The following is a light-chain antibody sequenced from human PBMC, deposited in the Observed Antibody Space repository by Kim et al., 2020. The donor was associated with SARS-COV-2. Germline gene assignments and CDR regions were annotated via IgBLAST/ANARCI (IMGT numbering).Light chain of an antibody. CDR2: DAS. Sequence: SPGERAPLSCRASKSVGGSYSAWYQQKPGQAPRLLIYDASSRAIGVPDRFSGSGSGTDFTLTISRLEPEDFAVYYCQQYGASPQTFGQGTKVDIK. J-gene: IGKJ1*01. CDR1: KSVGGSY. CDR3: QQYGASPQT. V-gene: IGKV3-20*01.